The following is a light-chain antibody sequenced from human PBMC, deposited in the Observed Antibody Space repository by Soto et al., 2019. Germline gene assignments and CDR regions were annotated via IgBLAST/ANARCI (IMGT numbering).Light chain of an antibody. Sequence: EIQMTQSPSSLSASVGDRFTITCMASQGISNYLAWYQQKPGKVPKLLIYAAYTLQSGVTSRFSGSGSGTDFSLTISSLQPEDFATYYCQQTYTSPRTVGPGTKVDIK. CDR1: QGISNY. J-gene: IGKJ1*01. CDR2: AAY. V-gene: IGKV1-27*01. CDR3: QQTYTSPRT.